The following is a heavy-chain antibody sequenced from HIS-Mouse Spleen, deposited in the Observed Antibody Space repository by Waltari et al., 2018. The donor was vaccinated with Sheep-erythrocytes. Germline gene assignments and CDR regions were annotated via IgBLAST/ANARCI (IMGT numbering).Heavy chain of an antibody. J-gene: IGHJ4*02. CDR3: ARVVVVVTAIRFFDY. D-gene: IGHD2-21*02. CDR1: GYTFTGYY. Sequence: QVQLVQSGAEVKKPGASVKVSCKASGYTFTGYYMHWVRQAPGQGLEWMGWINPNSGGTNYAQKFQGRVTMTRDTSISTAYMELSRLRSDDTAVYYCARVVVVVTAIRFFDYWGQGTLVTVSS. V-gene: IGHV1-2*02. CDR2: INPNSGGT.